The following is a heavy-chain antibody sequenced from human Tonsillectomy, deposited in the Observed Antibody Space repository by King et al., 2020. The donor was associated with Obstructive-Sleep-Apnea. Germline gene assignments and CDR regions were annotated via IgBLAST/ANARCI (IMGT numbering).Heavy chain of an antibody. CDR1: GFTFSTYG. J-gene: IGHJ4*02. Sequence: VQLVESGGGVVQPGRSLRLSCAASGFTFSTYGMHWVRQAPGKGLEWVALMSYDGSNKFYADSVKGRFTISRDNSKNTLYLQMNSLRAEDTAVYYCAKGSGLLWFGESFDYWGQGTLVTVSS. CDR2: MSYDGSNK. CDR3: AKGSGLLWFGESFDY. V-gene: IGHV3-30*18. D-gene: IGHD3-10*01.